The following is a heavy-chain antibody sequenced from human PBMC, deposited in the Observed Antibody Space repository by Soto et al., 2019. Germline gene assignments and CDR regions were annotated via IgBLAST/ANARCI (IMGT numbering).Heavy chain of an antibody. Sequence: SETLSLTCTVSGGSISSSSYYWGWIRQPPGKGLEWIGSIYYSGSTYYNPSLESRVTISVDTSKNQFSLKLSSVTAADTAVYYCARRIVVVPAAMVDCWGQGTLVTVSS. CDR2: IYYSGST. CDR3: ARRIVVVPAAMVDC. J-gene: IGHJ4*02. CDR1: GGSISSSSYY. V-gene: IGHV4-39*01. D-gene: IGHD2-2*01.